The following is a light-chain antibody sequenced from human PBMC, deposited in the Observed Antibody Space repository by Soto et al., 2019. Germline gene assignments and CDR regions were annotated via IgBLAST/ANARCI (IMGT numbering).Light chain of an antibody. CDR1: SSDVGGYNY. CDR3: SSYAGSNIFYV. Sequence: ALTQPPSASGSPGQSVTISCTGTSSDVGGYNYVSWYQQHPGKAPKLMIYEVTKRPSGVPYRFSGSKSGNTASLTVSGLQAEDEADYYCSSYAGSNIFYVFGTGTKVTVL. CDR2: EVT. J-gene: IGLJ1*01. V-gene: IGLV2-8*01.